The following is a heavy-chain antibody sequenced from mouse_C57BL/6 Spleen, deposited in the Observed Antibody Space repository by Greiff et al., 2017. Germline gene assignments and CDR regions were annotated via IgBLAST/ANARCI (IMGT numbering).Heavy chain of an antibody. Sequence: QVQLQQPGAELVKPGASVKMSCKASGYTFTSYWITWVKQRPGQGLEWIGDIHPGSGSTNYNEKFKSKATLTVDTSSSTAYMQLSSLTSDDSAVYYCARTSLYYECFAYWGQGTSVTVSS. CDR2: IHPGSGST. V-gene: IGHV1-55*01. D-gene: IGHD1-1*01. J-gene: IGHJ4*01. CDR1: GYTFTSYW. CDR3: ARTSLYYECFAY.